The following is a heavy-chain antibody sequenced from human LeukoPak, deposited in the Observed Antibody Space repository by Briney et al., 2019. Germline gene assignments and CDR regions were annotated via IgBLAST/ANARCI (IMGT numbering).Heavy chain of an antibody. CDR2: IYTSGST. CDR3: ARERDGSGTQRGLDY. J-gene: IGHJ4*02. D-gene: IGHD3-10*01. Sequence: ASETLSLTCTVSGGSISSGSYYWSWIRQPAGKGLEWIGRIYTSGSTNYNPSLKSRVTISVDTSKNQFSLKLSSVTTADTAVYYCARERDGSGTQRGLDYWGQGTLVTVSS. CDR1: GGSISSGSYY. V-gene: IGHV4-61*02.